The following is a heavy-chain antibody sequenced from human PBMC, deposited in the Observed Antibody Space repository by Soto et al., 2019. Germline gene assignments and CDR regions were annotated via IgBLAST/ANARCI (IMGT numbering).Heavy chain of an antibody. D-gene: IGHD6-13*01. J-gene: IGHJ4*02. CDR1: GFTFSSYA. CDR3: ARAPTLPAAGGSWFDY. V-gene: IGHV3-30-3*01. Sequence: QVQLVESGGGVVQPGRSLRLSCAASGFTFSSYAMHWVRQAPGKRLEWVAVISYDGSNKYYADSVKGRFTISRDNSKNTLYLQMNSLRAEDTAVYYCARAPTLPAAGGSWFDYWGQGTLVTVSS. CDR2: ISYDGSNK.